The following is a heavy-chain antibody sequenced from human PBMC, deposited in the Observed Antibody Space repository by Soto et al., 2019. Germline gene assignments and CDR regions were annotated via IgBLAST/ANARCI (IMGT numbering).Heavy chain of an antibody. CDR2: IWHDGSMK. CDR1: GVTFRSYG. J-gene: IGHJ5*02. D-gene: IGHD3-10*01. Sequence: QVQLVESGGGVVQPGRSLRLYCAASGVTFRSYGMHWVPQAPGNVLVWVAVIWHDGSMKHYADSVTGRFTISRDNSKNTLYLQMNSLRAEDTAVYYCARESTGSYISWFDPWGQGTLVTVSS. CDR3: ARESTGSYISWFDP. V-gene: IGHV3-33*01.